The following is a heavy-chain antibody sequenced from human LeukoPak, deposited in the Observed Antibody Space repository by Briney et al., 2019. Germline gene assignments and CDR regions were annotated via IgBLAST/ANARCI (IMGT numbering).Heavy chain of an antibody. J-gene: IGHJ4*02. CDR1: GGSISSYY. Sequence: SENLSLTCTVSGGSISSYYWSWIRQPPGKGLEWIGYNYYSGSTNYNPSLKSRVTISVDTSKNQFSLKLSSVTAADTAVYYCARRGSYDSSGYYLDYWGQGTLVTVSS. D-gene: IGHD3-22*01. CDR2: NYYSGST. CDR3: ARRGSYDSSGYYLDY. V-gene: IGHV4-59*08.